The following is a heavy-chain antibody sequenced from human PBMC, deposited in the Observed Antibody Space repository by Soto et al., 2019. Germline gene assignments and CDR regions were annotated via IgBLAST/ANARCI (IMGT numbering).Heavy chain of an antibody. V-gene: IGHV4-34*01. CDR2: INHSGST. CDR1: GGSFSGYY. J-gene: IGHJ5*02. Sequence: PSETLSLTCAVYGGSFSGYYWSWIRKPPGKGLEWIGEINHSGSTYYNPSLKSRVTISVDTSKNQFSLKLSSVTAADTAVYYCARYCSGGSCYSPWFDPWGQGTLVTVSS. D-gene: IGHD2-15*01. CDR3: ARYCSGGSCYSPWFDP.